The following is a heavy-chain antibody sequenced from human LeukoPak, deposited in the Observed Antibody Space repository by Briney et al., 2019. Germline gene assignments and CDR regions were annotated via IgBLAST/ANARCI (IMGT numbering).Heavy chain of an antibody. D-gene: IGHD1-26*01. CDR2: TSSSDAGT. CDR1: GFPLSSCA. Sequence: GGSLRLSCAVSGFPLSSCAMSWVRQAPGKGLEWVSATSSSDAGTYYADSVRGRFTISRDNSKNTLYLQMNSLRAEDTAVYYCARGGSYLSAFDIWGQGTMVTVSS. V-gene: IGHV3-23*01. J-gene: IGHJ3*02. CDR3: ARGGSYLSAFDI.